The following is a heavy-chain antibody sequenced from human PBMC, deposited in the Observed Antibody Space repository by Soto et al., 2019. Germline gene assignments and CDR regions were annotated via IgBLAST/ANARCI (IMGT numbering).Heavy chain of an antibody. V-gene: IGHV3-23*01. CDR1: GFTFSSYA. Sequence: GGSLRLSCAASGFTFSSYAMSWVRQAPGKGLEWVSAISGSGGSTYYADSVKGRFTISRDNSKNTLYLQMNSLRAEDTAVYYCAKSLEKEPPLLKVYYYYYGMDVWGQGTTVTVSS. CDR3: AKSLEKEPPLLKVYYYYYGMDV. CDR2: ISGSGGST. J-gene: IGHJ6*02. D-gene: IGHD1-1*01.